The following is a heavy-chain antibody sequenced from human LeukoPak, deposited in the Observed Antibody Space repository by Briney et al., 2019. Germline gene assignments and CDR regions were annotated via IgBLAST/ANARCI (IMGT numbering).Heavy chain of an antibody. V-gene: IGHV3-53*01. CDR1: GFTVSSNS. CDR3: AGGSGSYGLFDP. CDR2: IYSDNT. D-gene: IGHD3-10*01. J-gene: IGHJ5*02. Sequence: GGSLRLSCTVSGFTVSSNSMSWVRQAPGKGLEGVSFIYSDNTHYSDSVKGRFTISRDNSKNTLYLQMNSLRAEDTAVYYCAGGSGSYGLFDPWGQGTLVTVSS.